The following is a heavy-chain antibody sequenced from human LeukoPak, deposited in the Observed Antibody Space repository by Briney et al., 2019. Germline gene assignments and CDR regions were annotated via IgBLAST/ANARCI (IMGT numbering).Heavy chain of an antibody. V-gene: IGHV3-30*04. CDR3: ARVGCSGGSCYFYYFDY. J-gene: IGHJ4*02. Sequence: PGGSLRLSCAASGFTSSSYEMNWVRQAPGKGLEWVAVISYDGSNKYYADSVKGRFTISRDNSKNTVYVQMNSLRAEDTAVYYCARVGCSGGSCYFYYFDYWGQGTLVTVSS. D-gene: IGHD2-15*01. CDR2: ISYDGSNK. CDR1: GFTSSSYE.